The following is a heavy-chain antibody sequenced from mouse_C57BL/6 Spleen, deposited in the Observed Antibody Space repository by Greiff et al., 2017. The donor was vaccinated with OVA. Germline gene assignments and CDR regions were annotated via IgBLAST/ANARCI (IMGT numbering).Heavy chain of an antibody. CDR2: ISYDGSN. D-gene: IGHD2-4*01. CDR3: APIYYDYGFAY. CDR1: GYSITSGYY. J-gene: IGHJ3*01. Sequence: EVKLVESGPGLVKPSQSLSLTCSVTGYSITSGYYWNWIRQFPGNKLEWMGYISYDGSNNYNPSLKNRISITRDTSKNQFFLKLNSVTTEDTATYYCAPIYYDYGFAYWGQGTLVTVSA. V-gene: IGHV3-6*01.